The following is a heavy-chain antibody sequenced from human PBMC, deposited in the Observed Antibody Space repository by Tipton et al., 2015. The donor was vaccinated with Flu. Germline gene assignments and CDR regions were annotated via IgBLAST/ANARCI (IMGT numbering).Heavy chain of an antibody. V-gene: IGHV4-61*02. CDR3: ARGRGYSYGYYPS. CDR1: GGSISSGSYY. Sequence: TLSLTCTVSGGSISSGSYYWSWIRQPAGKGLEWIGRIYTSGSTNYNPSLKSRVTISVDTSKNQFSLKLSSATAADTAVYYCARGRGYSYGYYPSWGQGTLVTVSS. J-gene: IGHJ4*02. CDR2: IYTSGST. D-gene: IGHD5-18*01.